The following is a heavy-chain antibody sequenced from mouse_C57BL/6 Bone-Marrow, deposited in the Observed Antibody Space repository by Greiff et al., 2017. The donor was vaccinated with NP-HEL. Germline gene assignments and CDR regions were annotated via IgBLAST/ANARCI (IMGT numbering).Heavy chain of an antibody. Sequence: EVQRVESGGGLVKPGGSLKLSCAASGFTFSSYAMSWVRQTPEKRLEWVATISDGGSYTYYPDNVKGRFTISRDNAKNNLYLQMSHLKSEDTAMYYCARERGYYYGSSYYAMDYWGQGTSVTVSS. CDR1: GFTFSSYA. D-gene: IGHD1-1*01. CDR2: ISDGGSYT. V-gene: IGHV5-4*01. J-gene: IGHJ4*01. CDR3: ARERGYYYGSSYYAMDY.